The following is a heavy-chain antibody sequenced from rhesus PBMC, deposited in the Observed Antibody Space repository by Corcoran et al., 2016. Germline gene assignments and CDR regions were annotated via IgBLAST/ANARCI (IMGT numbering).Heavy chain of an antibody. CDR2: ISSASSYI. Sequence: EVQLVESGGGLVQPGGSLRLSCAASGFTFSSYDLSWVRQAPGKGLEWVSSISSASSYIYHADSVKGRFTIARDNAKNSLALQMNSLRAEDTAVYYCTRDIVVVFTAIQFDYWGQGVLVTVSS. CDR3: TRDIVVVFTAIQFDY. J-gene: IGHJ4*01. D-gene: IGHD2-27*01. CDR1: GFTFSSYD. V-gene: IGHV3S16*01.